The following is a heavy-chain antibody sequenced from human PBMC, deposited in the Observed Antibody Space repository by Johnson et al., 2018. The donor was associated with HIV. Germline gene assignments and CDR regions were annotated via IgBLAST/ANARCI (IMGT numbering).Heavy chain of an antibody. CDR3: TRGEGGYFYDSSGYYHRPDDAFEI. D-gene: IGHD3-22*01. V-gene: IGHV3-30*14. CDR1: GFTFSSYA. Sequence: QMQLVESGGGVVQPGRSLRLSCAASGFTFSSYAMHWVRQAPGKGLEWVAVISYDGNTKYYADSVKGRFPLSRENAKNSLYLQMNSLRAEDTAVYFCTRGEGGYFYDSSGYYHRPDDAFEIWGQGTMVTVSS. J-gene: IGHJ3*02. CDR2: ISYDGNTK.